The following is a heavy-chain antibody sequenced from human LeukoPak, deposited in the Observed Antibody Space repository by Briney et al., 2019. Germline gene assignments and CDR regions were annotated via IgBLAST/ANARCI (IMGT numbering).Heavy chain of an antibody. Sequence: PGGSLRLSCAASGFIFSSYGMHWVRQAPGKGLEWVAVISYDGSNKYYADSVKGRFTISRDNSKNTLYLQMNSLRAEDTAVYYCAKEWELPPFDYWGQGTLVTVSS. V-gene: IGHV3-30*18. CDR3: AKEWELPPFDY. CDR2: ISYDGSNK. CDR1: GFIFSSYG. J-gene: IGHJ4*02. D-gene: IGHD1-26*01.